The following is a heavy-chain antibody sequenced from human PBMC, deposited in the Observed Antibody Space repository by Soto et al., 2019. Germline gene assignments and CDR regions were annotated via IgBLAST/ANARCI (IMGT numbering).Heavy chain of an antibody. J-gene: IGHJ6*02. CDR2: MNPNSGNT. V-gene: IGHV1-8*01. Sequence: SVKVSCKASGYTFTSYDINWVRQATGQGLEWMGWMNPNSGNTGYAQKFQGRVTMTRNTSISTAYMELSSLRSEDTAVYYCARGKGSGWDYYYYGMDVWGQGTTVTAP. D-gene: IGHD6-19*01. CDR1: GYTFTSYD. CDR3: ARGKGSGWDYYYYGMDV.